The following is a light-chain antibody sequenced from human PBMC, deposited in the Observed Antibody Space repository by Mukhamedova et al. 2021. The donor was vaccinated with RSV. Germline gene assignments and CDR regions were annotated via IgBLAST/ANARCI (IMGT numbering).Light chain of an antibody. Sequence: WYQRRVHGKAPTLLIHKASNLQTGVPSRLSGSGPGTEFTLTISSLQPDDLATYFCQQYITYWTFGQGTKVEIK. V-gene: IGKV1-5*03. CDR2: KAS. J-gene: IGKJ1*01. CDR3: QQYITYWT.